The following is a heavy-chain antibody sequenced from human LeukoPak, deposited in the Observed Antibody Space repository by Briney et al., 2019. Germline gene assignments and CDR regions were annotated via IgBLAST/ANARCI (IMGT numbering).Heavy chain of an antibody. Sequence: GGSLRLSCAASGFTFSSYAMSWVRQAPGKGLEWVSAISGSGGSTYYADSVKGRFTISRDNSKNTLYLQMNSLRAGDTAVYYCAKSGDSGSYYGGYYYYGMDVWGQGTTVTVSS. CDR2: ISGSGGST. J-gene: IGHJ6*02. V-gene: IGHV3-23*01. D-gene: IGHD3-10*01. CDR3: AKSGDSGSYYGGYYYYGMDV. CDR1: GFTFSSYA.